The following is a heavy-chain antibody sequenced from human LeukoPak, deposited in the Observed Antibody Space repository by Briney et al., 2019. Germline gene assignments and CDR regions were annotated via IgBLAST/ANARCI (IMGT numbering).Heavy chain of an antibody. J-gene: IGHJ6*04. D-gene: IGHD3-9*01. V-gene: IGHV4-38-2*02. CDR2: IYHSGST. CDR3: ARGTIPDV. CDR1: GYSISSGYY. Sequence: SETLSLTCTVSGYSISSGYYWGWIRQPPGKGLEWIGSIYHSGSTYYNPSLKSRVTISVDTSKNQFSLKLSSVTAADTAVYYCARGTIPDVWGKGTTVTVSS.